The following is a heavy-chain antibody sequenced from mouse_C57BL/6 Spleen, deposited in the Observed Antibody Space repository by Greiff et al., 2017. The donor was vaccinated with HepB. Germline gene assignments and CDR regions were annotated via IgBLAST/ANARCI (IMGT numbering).Heavy chain of an antibody. Sequence: EVQRVESEGGLVQPGSSMKLSCTASGFTFSDYYMAWVRQVPEKGLEWVANINYDGSSTYYLDSLKSRFNISRDNAKNILYLQMSSLKSEDTSTYYCARYFPDYFGSSYDYYAMDYWGQGTSVTGAS. CDR2: INYDGSST. V-gene: IGHV5-16*01. D-gene: IGHD1-1*01. CDR1: GFTFSDYY. CDR3: ARYFPDYFGSSYDYYAMDY. J-gene: IGHJ4*01.